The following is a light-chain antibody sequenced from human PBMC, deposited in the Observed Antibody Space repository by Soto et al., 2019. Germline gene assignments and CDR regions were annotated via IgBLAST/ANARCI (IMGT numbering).Light chain of an antibody. CDR1: QSVSTN. J-gene: IGKJ1*01. CDR2: GAS. V-gene: IGKV3-15*01. CDR3: QQYNKWPPWT. Sequence: EIVMTQSPDTLSVSPGERATLSCRASQSVSTNLDWYQQKPGQAPRLLMYGASTRATGIPARFSGSGSGTEFTLTISSLQSEDFAVYYCQQYNKWPPWTFGQGTKVEIK.